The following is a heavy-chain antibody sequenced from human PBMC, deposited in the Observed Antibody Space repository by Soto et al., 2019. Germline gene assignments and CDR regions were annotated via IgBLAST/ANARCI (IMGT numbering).Heavy chain of an antibody. V-gene: IGHV4-4*02. CDR2: IYHSGST. CDR3: ARVGGITMIVVANPSAYYYYGMDV. CDR1: GGSISSSNW. Sequence: SETLSLTCAVSGGSISSSNWWSWVRQPPGKGLEWIGEIYHSGSTNSNPSLKSRVTISVDKSKNQFSLRLSLLTAADTAVYYCARVGGITMIVVANPSAYYYYGMDVWGQGTTVTVSS. D-gene: IGHD3-22*01. J-gene: IGHJ6*02.